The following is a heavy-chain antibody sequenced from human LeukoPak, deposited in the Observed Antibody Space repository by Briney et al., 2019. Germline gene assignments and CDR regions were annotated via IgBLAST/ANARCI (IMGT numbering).Heavy chain of an antibody. CDR3: AKGYYGSGSYGWFDY. J-gene: IGHJ4*02. CDR1: GFTFSTYR. CDR2: ISGSGGST. Sequence: GGSLRLSCAASGFTFSTYRMSWVRQAPGKGLEWVSAISGSGGSTYYADSVKGGFTISRDNSKNTLFLHMNSLRAEDTAVYSCAKGYYGSGSYGWFDYWGQGTLVTVSS. D-gene: IGHD3-10*01. V-gene: IGHV3-23*01.